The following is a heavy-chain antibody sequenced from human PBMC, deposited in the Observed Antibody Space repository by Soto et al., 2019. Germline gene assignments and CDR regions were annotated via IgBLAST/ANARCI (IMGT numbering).Heavy chain of an antibody. CDR2: ISWNSGSI. Sequence: GGSLRLSCAASGFTFDDYAMHWVRQAPGKGLEWVSGISWNSGSIGYADSVKGRFTISRDNAKNSLYLQMNSLRAEDTALYYCAKIHSSGYYAFDIWGQGTMVTVSS. V-gene: IGHV3-9*01. CDR3: AKIHSSGYYAFDI. J-gene: IGHJ3*02. CDR1: GFTFDDYA. D-gene: IGHD3-22*01.